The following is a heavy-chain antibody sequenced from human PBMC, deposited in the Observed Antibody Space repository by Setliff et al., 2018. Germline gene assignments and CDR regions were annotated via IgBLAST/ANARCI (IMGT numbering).Heavy chain of an antibody. V-gene: IGHV3-72*01. D-gene: IGHD2-21*02. J-gene: IGHJ4*02. Sequence: GGSLRLSCSASGFTFNDHYMDWVRQAPGKGLEWVARIKKKDERYGAEYAASVTGRFTISRDDSKNSLYLQMNSLKTDDTAVYYCARVAPYCGRDCFSDFLDYWGQGALVTVSS. CDR3: ARVAPYCGRDCFSDFLDY. CDR2: IKKKDERYGA. CDR1: GFTFNDHY.